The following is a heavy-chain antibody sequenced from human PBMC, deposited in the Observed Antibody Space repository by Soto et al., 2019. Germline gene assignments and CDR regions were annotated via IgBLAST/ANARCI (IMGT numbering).Heavy chain of an antibody. D-gene: IGHD6-19*01. CDR2: IYYSGST. CDR1: GGSISSSSYY. J-gene: IGHJ4*02. Sequence: QLQLQESGPGLVKPSETLSLTCTVSGGSISSSSYYWGWIRQPPGKGLEWIGSIYYSGSTYYNPSLKSRVTISVDTSKNQFSLKLSSVTAADTAVYYCAGGGGWYVGFYFDYWGQGTLVTVSS. CDR3: AGGGGWYVGFYFDY. V-gene: IGHV4-39*01.